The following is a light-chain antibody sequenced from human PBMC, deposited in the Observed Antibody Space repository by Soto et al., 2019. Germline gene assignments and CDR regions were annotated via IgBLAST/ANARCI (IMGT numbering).Light chain of an antibody. CDR1: SSDVGNYDY. CDR3: TSHTTSSAVL. CDR2: EVS. V-gene: IGLV2-14*03. J-gene: IGLJ2*01. Sequence: QSALTQPASVSGSPGQSITISCTGTSSDVGNYDYVSWYQQHPGKAPKLMIYEVSTRPSGVSIRFSGSKSDNAASLTISGLQAEDEADYYCTSHTTSSAVLFGGGTKVTVL.